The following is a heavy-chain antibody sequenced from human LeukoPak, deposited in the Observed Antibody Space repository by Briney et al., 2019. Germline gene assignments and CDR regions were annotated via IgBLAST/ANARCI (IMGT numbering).Heavy chain of an antibody. CDR1: GFTFDDYA. D-gene: IGHD2-8*01. Sequence: PGRSLRLSCAASGFTFDDYAMHWVRQAPGKGLEWVSGITWNSDSIDYADSVKGRFTISRDNAKNSLYLQMNSLRAEDTAVYYCARDPLGYCTNGVCYYYYYYMDVWGKGTTVTVSS. CDR3: ARDPLGYCTNGVCYYYYYYMDV. CDR2: ITWNSDSI. V-gene: IGHV3-9*01. J-gene: IGHJ6*03.